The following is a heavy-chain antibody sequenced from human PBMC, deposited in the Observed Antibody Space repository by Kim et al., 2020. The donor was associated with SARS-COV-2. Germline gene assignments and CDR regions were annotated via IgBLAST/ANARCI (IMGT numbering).Heavy chain of an antibody. J-gene: IGHJ4*02. CDR1: GDSMSRYH. CDR3: ARLRSYYYAGYFDY. V-gene: IGHV4-59*01. Sequence: AETLSLTCNVSGDSMSRYHWSWIRQPPGKGLEWIGYVYYSGTTYYNPSLKSRVTISVDTSRNQFFLKMTSVTAADTAVYFCARLRSYYYAGYFDYWGLGT. D-gene: IGHD3-10*01. CDR2: VYYSGTT.